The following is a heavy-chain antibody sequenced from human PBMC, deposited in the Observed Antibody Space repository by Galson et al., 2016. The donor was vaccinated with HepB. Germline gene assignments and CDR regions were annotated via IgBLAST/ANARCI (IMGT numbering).Heavy chain of an antibody. CDR3: ATRLTGITTGYYLDT. CDR1: GFTFSSYA. V-gene: IGHV3-23*01. Sequence: SLRLSCAASGFTFSSYAMNWVRQTPGTGLEWVSGISDRVDKTYYADSVGGRFTISRDNSENTLYLQMNNMRVEDTAVYYCATRLTGITTGYYLDTWGQGTLSPSPQ. D-gene: IGHD1-1*01. J-gene: IGHJ4*02. CDR2: ISDRVDKT.